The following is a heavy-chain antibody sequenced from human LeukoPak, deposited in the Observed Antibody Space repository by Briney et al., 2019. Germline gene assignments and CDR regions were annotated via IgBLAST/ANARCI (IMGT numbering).Heavy chain of an antibody. V-gene: IGHV1-3*01. D-gene: IGHD6-25*01. CDR2: INAGNGNT. J-gene: IGHJ4*02. Sequence: GASVKVSCKASGYTFTSYAMHWVRQAPGQRLEWMGWINAGNGNTKYSQKFQGRVTMTRNTSISTAYMELSSLRSEDTAVYYCARVAAVTIDYWGQGTLVTVSS. CDR1: GYTFTSYA. CDR3: ARVAAVTIDY.